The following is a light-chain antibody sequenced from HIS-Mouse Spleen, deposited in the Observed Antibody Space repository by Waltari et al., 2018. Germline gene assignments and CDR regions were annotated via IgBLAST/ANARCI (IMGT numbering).Light chain of an antibody. V-gene: IGKV3-15*01. CDR1: QSVSSN. CDR3: QQYNNWPRT. J-gene: IGKJ1*01. Sequence: EIVMTQSPATLSVSPGERATLTCRSSQSVSSNLAWDQQKPGQAPRLRIYGASTRATGIPARFSGSGSGTEFTLTISSMQSEDFAVYYCQQYNNWPRTFGQGTKVEIK. CDR2: GAS.